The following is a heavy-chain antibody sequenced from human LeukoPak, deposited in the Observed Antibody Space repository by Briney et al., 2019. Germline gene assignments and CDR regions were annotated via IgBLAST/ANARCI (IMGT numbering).Heavy chain of an antibody. Sequence: SETLSLTCTVSGDSISNYYWNWIRQPPGKGLEWIGHIHFSGGTIYNPSLKSRVTISLDSAKNQFSLRLTSVTAADTAVYYCARRVQMSSASATSNTWLDPWGQGTLVSVSP. D-gene: IGHD3-10*01. CDR2: IHFSGGT. J-gene: IGHJ5*02. CDR3: ARRVQMSSASATSNTWLDP. V-gene: IGHV4-59*01. CDR1: GDSISNYY.